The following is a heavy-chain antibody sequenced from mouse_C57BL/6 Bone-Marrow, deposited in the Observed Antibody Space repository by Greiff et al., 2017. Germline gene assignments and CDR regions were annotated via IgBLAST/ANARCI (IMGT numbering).Heavy chain of an antibody. CDR3: ESCPFYYVSSYGYFDV. V-gene: IGHV1-52*01. CDR2: IDPSDSET. J-gene: IGHJ1*03. Sequence: VQLQQPGAELVRPGSSVKLSCKASGYTFTSYWMHWVKQRPIQGLEWIGNIDPSDSETHYNQKFKDKATLTLDKSSSTAYMQLSSLTSEDSAVYYCESCPFYYVSSYGYFDVWGTGTTVTVSS. CDR1: GYTFTSYW. D-gene: IGHD1-1*01.